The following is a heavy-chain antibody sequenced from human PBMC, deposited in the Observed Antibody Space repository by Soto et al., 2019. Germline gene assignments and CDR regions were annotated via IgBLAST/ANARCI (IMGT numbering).Heavy chain of an antibody. Sequence: GSLRLSCAASGFTFSTNGMHWVRQAPGKGLDWVAVISYDGTNKYYADSVKGRFTISRDNSKNTLYLQMNSLRAEDTALYFCAKDKERLFYGMGVWGQGTTVTVSS. CDR3: AKDKERLFYGMGV. CDR2: ISYDGTNK. V-gene: IGHV3-30*18. J-gene: IGHJ6*02. CDR1: GFTFSTNG.